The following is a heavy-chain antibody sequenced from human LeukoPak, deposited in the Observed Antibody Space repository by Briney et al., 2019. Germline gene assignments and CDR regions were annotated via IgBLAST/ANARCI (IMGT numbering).Heavy chain of an antibody. J-gene: IGHJ4*02. D-gene: IGHD4-17*01. V-gene: IGHV4-61*01. Sequence: SETLSLTCVVSGYSISSGYYWGWIRQPPGKGLEWMGYIQNSVNTNYNPSLKSRVTMSVDTSQNQFSLKLSSVTAADTAVYYCARDRGYGDTYYFDYWGQGTLVTVSS. CDR1: GYSISSGYY. CDR3: ARDRGYGDTYYFDY. CDR2: IQNSVNT.